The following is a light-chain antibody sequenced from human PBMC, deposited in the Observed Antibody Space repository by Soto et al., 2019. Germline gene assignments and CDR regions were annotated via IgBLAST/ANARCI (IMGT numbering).Light chain of an antibody. Sequence: DIQMTQFPSSLSASLGDRVTITCRASQGIRNDLGWYQQKPGKAPKRLIYAASSLQSGVPSRFSGSGSGTDFTLAISSLQPEDSATFYCLQHSTYPLTFGQGTKVEIK. CDR3: LQHSTYPLT. CDR1: QGIRND. CDR2: AAS. J-gene: IGKJ1*01. V-gene: IGKV1-17*01.